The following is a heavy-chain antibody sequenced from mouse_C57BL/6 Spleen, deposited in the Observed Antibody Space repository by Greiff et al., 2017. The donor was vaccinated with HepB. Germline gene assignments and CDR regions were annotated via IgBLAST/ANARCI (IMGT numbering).Heavy chain of an antibody. CDR1: GFTFSDYG. J-gene: IGHJ1*03. CDR2: ISSGSSTI. CDR3: ARGLYFDV. V-gene: IGHV5-17*01. Sequence: VQLQESGGGLVKPGGSLKLSCAASGFTFSDYGMHWVRQAPEKGLEWVAYISSGSSTIYYADTVKGRFTISRDNAKNTLFLQMTSLRSEDTAMYYCARGLYFDVWGTGTTVTVSS.